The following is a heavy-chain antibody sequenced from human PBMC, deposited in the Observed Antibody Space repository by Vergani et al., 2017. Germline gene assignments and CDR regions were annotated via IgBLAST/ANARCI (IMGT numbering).Heavy chain of an antibody. Sequence: QLQLQESGPGLVKPSETLSLTCTVSGGSISSISYYWGWIRQPPGKGLEWIGSVYYSGSTYYHPSLKSRVTISLDTSKNQLSLKLSSVTAADTAVYYCARGPPYYDSRRGAFDIWGQGTMVTVSS. D-gene: IGHD3-22*01. V-gene: IGHV4-39*07. J-gene: IGHJ3*02. CDR3: ARGPPYYDSRRGAFDI. CDR1: GGSISSISYY. CDR2: VYYSGST.